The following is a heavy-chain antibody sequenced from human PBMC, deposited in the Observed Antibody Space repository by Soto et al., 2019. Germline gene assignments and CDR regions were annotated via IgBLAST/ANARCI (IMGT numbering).Heavy chain of an antibody. J-gene: IGHJ4*02. CDR2: IYHSGST. Sequence: SETLSLTCAVSGGSISSGGYSWSWIRQPPGKGLEWIGYIYHSGSTYYNPSLKSRVTISVDRSKNQFSLKLSSVTAADTAVYYFSIGLITGSHYSGGWYYFDSCGQGTQVTVSS. CDR3: SIGLITGSHYSGGWYYFDS. V-gene: IGHV4-30-2*01. D-gene: IGHD6-19*01. CDR1: GGSISSGGYS.